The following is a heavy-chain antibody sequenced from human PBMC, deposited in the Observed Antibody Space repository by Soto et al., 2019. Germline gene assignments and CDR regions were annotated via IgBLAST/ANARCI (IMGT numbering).Heavy chain of an antibody. CDR2: ISGSGGST. D-gene: IGHD1-26*01. CDR1: GFTFSSYA. CDR3: AKDRAGATSGNWFDP. J-gene: IGHJ5*02. V-gene: IGHV3-23*01. Sequence: GGSLRLSCAASGFTFSSYAMSWVRQAPGKGLEWVSAISGSGGSTYYADSVKGRFTISRDNSKNTLYLQMNSLRAEDTAVYYCAKDRAGATSGNWFDPWGQGTLVTVSS.